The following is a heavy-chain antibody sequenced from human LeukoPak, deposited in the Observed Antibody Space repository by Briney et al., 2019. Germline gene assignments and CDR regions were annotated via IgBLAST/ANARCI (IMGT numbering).Heavy chain of an antibody. CDR1: GYTFTNYY. CDR3: ARDVAWDSCSGGSGSAQAGNWFDP. CDR2: INPNGSGT. J-gene: IGHJ5*02. D-gene: IGHD2-15*01. Sequence: GASVKVSCKASGYTFTNYYMHWVRQAPGQGLEWIGMINPNGSGTVYAGEFQGRVTMTVYLSTTTFYMEVSSLTSEDTALYYCARDVAWDSCSGGSGSAQAGNWFDPWGQGTLVTVSS. V-gene: IGHV1-46*01.